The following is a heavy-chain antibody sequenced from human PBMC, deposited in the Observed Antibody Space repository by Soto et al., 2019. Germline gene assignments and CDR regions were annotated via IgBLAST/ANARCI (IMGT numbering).Heavy chain of an antibody. CDR1: GYTFTTYA. Sequence: QVQLVQSGAEVKKPGASVKVSCQASGYTFTTYALHWMRQAPGESLEWMGWLNPGNGDTKYSQKFRCRMSILRDTSTSTAYMELSSLRSEDTAVYYCARDRTRGAAYFQHWGQGTLVTVSS. CDR2: LNPGNGDT. CDR3: ARDRTRGAAYFQH. V-gene: IGHV1-3*01. J-gene: IGHJ1*01. D-gene: IGHD3-10*01.